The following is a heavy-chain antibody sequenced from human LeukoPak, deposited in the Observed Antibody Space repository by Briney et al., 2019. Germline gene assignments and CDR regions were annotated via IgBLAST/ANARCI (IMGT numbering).Heavy chain of an antibody. J-gene: IGHJ1*01. D-gene: IGHD2-15*01. CDR2: IYYSGST. CDR1: GGSISSYY. Sequence: SKTLSLTCTVSGGSISSYYWSWIRQPPGKGLEWIGYIYYSGSTNYNPSLKSRVTISVDTSKNQFSLKLSSVTAADTAVYYCARHPGCSGGSCYPEYFQHWGQGTLVTVSS. CDR3: ARHPGCSGGSCYPEYFQH. V-gene: IGHV4-59*08.